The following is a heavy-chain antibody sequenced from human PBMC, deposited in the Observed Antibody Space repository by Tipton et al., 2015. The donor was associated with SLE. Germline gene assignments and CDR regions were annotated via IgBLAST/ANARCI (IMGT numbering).Heavy chain of an antibody. CDR1: GGSISSGSYY. CDR3: ARGFITLFGVEPVDP. CDR2: IFTSGST. D-gene: IGHD3-3*01. V-gene: IGHV4-61*02. J-gene: IGHJ5*02. Sequence: TLSLTCTVSGGSISSGSYYWNWIRQPAGKGLEWIGRIFTSGSTNYNPSLKSRVTISVDTSKNQFSLRLSSVTAADTAVYYCARGFITLFGVEPVDPWGQGTLVTVSS.